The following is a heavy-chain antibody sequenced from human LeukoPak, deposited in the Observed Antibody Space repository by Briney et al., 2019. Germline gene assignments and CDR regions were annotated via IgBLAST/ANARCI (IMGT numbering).Heavy chain of an antibody. CDR2: ISPDGSRT. J-gene: IGHJ4*02. CDR3: ARVSSLWSFDY. V-gene: IGHV3-74*01. D-gene: IGHD3-10*01. Sequence: GVPLRLSCTASGFPFSTHWMHWVRQTPGKGLVWVSRISPDGSRTAYADSVKGRFTISRDNARDTLYLQLNSLGAEDTAVYYCARVSSLWSFDYWGQGTLVTVSS. CDR1: GFPFSTHW.